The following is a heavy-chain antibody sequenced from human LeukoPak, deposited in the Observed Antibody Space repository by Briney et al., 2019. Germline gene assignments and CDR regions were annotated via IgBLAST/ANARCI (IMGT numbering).Heavy chain of an antibody. CDR2: IYTSGST. J-gene: IGHJ6*02. CDR1: GGSISSYY. CDR3: AKRLPISGYYGMDV. D-gene: IGHD2-2*02. Sequence: SETLSLTCTVSGGSISSYYWSWIRQPAGKGLEWIGRIYTSGSTNYNPSLKSRVTISVDTSKNQFSLKLSSVTAADTAVYYCAKRLPISGYYGMDVWGQGTTVTVSS. V-gene: IGHV4-4*07.